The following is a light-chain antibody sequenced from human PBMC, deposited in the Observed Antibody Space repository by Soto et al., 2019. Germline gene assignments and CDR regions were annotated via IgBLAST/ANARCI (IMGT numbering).Light chain of an antibody. Sequence: EIVLTQSPGTLSLSPGERATLSCRASQSGSSTYLAWYQQKPGQAPRLLIYDASRRATGIPDRFSGSGSGPDFTLTISRLEPDDFAVYYCQQYGNSPRTFGQGTKVEIK. CDR1: QSGSSTY. CDR2: DAS. CDR3: QQYGNSPRT. J-gene: IGKJ1*01. V-gene: IGKV3-20*01.